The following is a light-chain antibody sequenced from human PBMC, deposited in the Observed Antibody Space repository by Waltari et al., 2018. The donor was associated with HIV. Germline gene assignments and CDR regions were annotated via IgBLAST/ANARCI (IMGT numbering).Light chain of an antibody. V-gene: IGKV4-1*01. J-gene: IGKJ1*01. Sequence: DIVLTQSPDSLAVSLGERATINCKASQRVLYNSNSKNYLSWYQQRPGQPPKLLIYWASTRESGVPDRFSGSASVTDFTLTISGLQAEDVAVYYCHQYYTTPWAFGQGTKVEIK. CDR1: QRVLYNSNSKNY. CDR3: HQYYTTPWA. CDR2: WAS.